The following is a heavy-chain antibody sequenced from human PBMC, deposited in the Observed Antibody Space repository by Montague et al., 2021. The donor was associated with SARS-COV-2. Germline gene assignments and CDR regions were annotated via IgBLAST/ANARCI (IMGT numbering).Heavy chain of an antibody. D-gene: IGHD3-22*01. CDR2: INHSGGT. CDR3: ARGLPPPPSYYYEGSGYYFDQ. J-gene: IGHJ4*02. CDR1: GGSFSAYC. V-gene: IGHV4-34*01. Sequence: SETLSLTCAVYGGSFSAYCWSWIRQAPGKGLEWIGQINHSGGTNYSPSLKSRVTISLDTSKNQFSLNLNSVTAADTAVYYCARGLPPPPSYYYEGSGYYFDQWGQGTLVTVSS.